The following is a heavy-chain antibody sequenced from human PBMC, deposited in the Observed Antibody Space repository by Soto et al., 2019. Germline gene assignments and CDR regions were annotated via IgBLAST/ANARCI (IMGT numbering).Heavy chain of an antibody. CDR3: AIGAGTYLRY. CDR1: GFTFSSYE. V-gene: IGHV3-48*03. J-gene: IGHJ4*02. CDR2: ISSSASTI. Sequence: RLSCAASGFTFSSYEMNWVRQAPGKGLEWVSYISSSASTIYYTDSVKGRFTISRDNAKNSLYLQMNSLRAEDTAVYYCAIGAGTYLRYWGQGTLVTVSS. D-gene: IGHD1-1*01.